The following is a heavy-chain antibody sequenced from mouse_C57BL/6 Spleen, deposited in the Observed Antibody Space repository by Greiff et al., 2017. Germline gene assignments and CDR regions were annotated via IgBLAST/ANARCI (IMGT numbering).Heavy chain of an antibody. CDR3: ARAVDGYYGYFDV. CDR1: GYTFTDYY. Sequence: VQLQQSGPELVKPGASVKISCKASGYTFTDYYMNWVKQSHGKSLEWIGDINPNNGGTSYNQKFKGKATLTVDKSSSTAYMELRSLTSEDSAVDYCARAVDGYYGYFDVWGTGTTVTVSS. V-gene: IGHV1-26*01. D-gene: IGHD2-3*01. J-gene: IGHJ1*03. CDR2: INPNNGGT.